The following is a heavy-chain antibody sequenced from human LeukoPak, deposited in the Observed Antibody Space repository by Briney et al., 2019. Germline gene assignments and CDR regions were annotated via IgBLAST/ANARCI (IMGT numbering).Heavy chain of an antibody. CDR1: GGALSSYA. J-gene: IGHJ5*02. CDR3: ARDGGYSYGSNNWFDP. Sequence: SVKVSCKASGGALSSYAMSWVRQAPGQGLEWMGGIIPIFGTANYAQKFQGRVTITADESTSTAYMELSSLRSEDTAVYYCARDGGYSYGSNNWFDPWGQGTLVTVSS. V-gene: IGHV1-69*01. D-gene: IGHD5-18*01. CDR2: IIPIFGTA.